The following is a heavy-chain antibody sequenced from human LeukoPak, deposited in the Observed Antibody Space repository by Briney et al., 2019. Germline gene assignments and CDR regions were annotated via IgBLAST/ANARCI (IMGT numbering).Heavy chain of an antibody. CDR1: GGSISSSSYY. J-gene: IGHJ4*02. V-gene: IGHV3-48*01. Sequence: PSETLSLTCTVSGGSISSSSYYWGWVRQAPGKGLEWVSYISSSSSTIYYADSVKGRFTISRDNAKNSLYLQMNSLRAEDTAVYYCARDRFEYSSGWPVDYWGQGTLVTVSS. CDR2: ISSSSSTI. D-gene: IGHD6-19*01. CDR3: ARDRFEYSSGWPVDY.